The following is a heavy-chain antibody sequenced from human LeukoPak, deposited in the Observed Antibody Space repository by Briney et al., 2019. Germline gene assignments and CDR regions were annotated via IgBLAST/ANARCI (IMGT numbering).Heavy chain of an antibody. CDR2: ISGYNGNT. J-gene: IGHJ5*02. CDR3: ARDALRNRHWGAWFDP. V-gene: IGHV1-18*01. CDR1: DYTFSSYG. D-gene: IGHD7-27*01. Sequence: GASVKVSCKASDYTFSSYGISWVRQAPGQGLEWMGWISGYNGNTKYAQNLQGRVTMTTDTSTGTAYMELRSLRSDDTAVYYCARDALRNRHWGAWFDPWGQGTLVTVSS.